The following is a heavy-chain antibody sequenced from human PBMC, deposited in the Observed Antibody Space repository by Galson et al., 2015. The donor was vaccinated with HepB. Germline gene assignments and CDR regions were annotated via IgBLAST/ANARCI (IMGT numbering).Heavy chain of an antibody. V-gene: IGHV3-9*01. CDR3: AKDGTAMVPGPYYYYGMDV. CDR1: GFTFDDYA. CDR2: ISWNSGSI. D-gene: IGHD5-18*01. Sequence: SLRLSCAASGFTFDDYAMHWVRQAPGKGLEWVSGISWNSGSIGYADSVKGRFTISRDNAKNSLYLQMNSLRAEDTALYYCAKDGTAMVPGPYYYYGMDVWGQGTTVTVSS. J-gene: IGHJ6*02.